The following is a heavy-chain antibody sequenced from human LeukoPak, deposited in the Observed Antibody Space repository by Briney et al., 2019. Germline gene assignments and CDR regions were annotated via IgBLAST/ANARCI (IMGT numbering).Heavy chain of an antibody. D-gene: IGHD5/OR15-5a*01. Sequence: AASVKVSCKASGYIFITHYIHWVRQAPGQGLEWMGWIDPDTGGTNYAQRFQGRVTLTRDTSISTAYMELSRLRSDDTAVYFCVRGVYGGDVWGKGTTVTVSS. V-gene: IGHV1-2*02. J-gene: IGHJ6*04. CDR3: VRGVYGGDV. CDR1: GYIFITHY. CDR2: IDPDTGGT.